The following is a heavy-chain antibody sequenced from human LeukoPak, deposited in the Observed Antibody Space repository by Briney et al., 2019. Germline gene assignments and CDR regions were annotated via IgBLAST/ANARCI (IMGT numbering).Heavy chain of an antibody. D-gene: IGHD3-3*01. CDR2: IYYSGST. J-gene: IGHJ2*01. CDR3: ARAQETYYDFWSGYYTAWYFDL. CDR1: GGSISSSSYY. Sequence: SETLSLTCTVSGGSISSSSYYWGWIRQPPGKGLEWIGSIYYSGSTYYNPSLKSRVTISVGTSKNQFSLKLSSVTAADTAVYYCARAQETYYDFWSGYYTAWYFDLWGRGTLVTVSS. V-gene: IGHV4-39*07.